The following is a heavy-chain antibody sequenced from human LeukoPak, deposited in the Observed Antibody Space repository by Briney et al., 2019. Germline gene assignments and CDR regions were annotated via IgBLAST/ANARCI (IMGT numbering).Heavy chain of an antibody. J-gene: IGHJ3*02. Sequence: PGGSLRLSCAGSAFTFSSYWMSWVRQAPGKGPEWVANIKDDGSEKYYLDSVKGRFTISRDNAKNSLYLQMNSLRAEDTAVYSCARIKEYGFDIRGQGTMVTVSS. V-gene: IGHV3-7*01. D-gene: IGHD3-10*01. CDR2: IKDDGSEK. CDR3: ARIKEYGFDI. CDR1: AFTFSSYW.